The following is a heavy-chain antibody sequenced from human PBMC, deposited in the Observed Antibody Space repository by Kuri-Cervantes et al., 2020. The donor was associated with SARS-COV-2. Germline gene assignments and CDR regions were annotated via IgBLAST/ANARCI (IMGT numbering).Heavy chain of an antibody. CDR3: ARVGIVVVVAAIPDWFDP. V-gene: IGHV1-18*01. D-gene: IGHD2-15*01. CDR1: GYTFTSYG. Sequence: ASVKVSCKASGYTFTSYGISWVRQAPGQGLEWMGWISAYNGNTNYAQKLQGRVTMTTDTSTSTAYMELRSLRSDDTAVYYCARVGIVVVVAAIPDWFDPWGQGTLVIVSS. J-gene: IGHJ5*02. CDR2: ISAYNGNT.